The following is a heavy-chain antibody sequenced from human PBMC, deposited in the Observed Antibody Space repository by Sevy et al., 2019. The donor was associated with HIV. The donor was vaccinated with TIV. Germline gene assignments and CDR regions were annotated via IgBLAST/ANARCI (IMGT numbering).Heavy chain of an antibody. Sequence: GGSLKISCKGSGYSFTTYWIGWVRQMPGKGLEWMGIICPGDSDTRDSPSFQGQVTISADKSSSTAFLQWSSLKASNTAMYYCARHGGSPLYDAFDIWCQGTMVTVSS. CDR1: GYSFTTYW. D-gene: IGHD1-26*01. V-gene: IGHV5-51*01. J-gene: IGHJ3*02. CDR3: ARHGGSPLYDAFDI. CDR2: ICPGDSDT.